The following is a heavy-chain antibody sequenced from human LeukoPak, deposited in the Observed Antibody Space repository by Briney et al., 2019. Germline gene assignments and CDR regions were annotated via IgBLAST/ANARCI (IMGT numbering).Heavy chain of an antibody. CDR1: GFTFSSYA. CDR2: IKQDGSET. V-gene: IGHV3-7*01. Sequence: PGGSLRLFCAASGFTFSSYAMNWVRQAPGKGLEWVAYIKQDGSETHYVDSVKGRFTISRDNSKNTLYLQMNSLRAEDTAVYYCARDSAVVVPAASFDYWGQGTLVTVSS. D-gene: IGHD2-2*01. CDR3: ARDSAVVVPAASFDY. J-gene: IGHJ4*02.